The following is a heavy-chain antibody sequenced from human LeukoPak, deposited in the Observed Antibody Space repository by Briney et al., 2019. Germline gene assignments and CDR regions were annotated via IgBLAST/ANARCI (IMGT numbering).Heavy chain of an antibody. D-gene: IGHD2-2*03. CDR1: GSSFPTYW. CDR2: IYPDESNN. V-gene: IGHV5-51*01. CDR3: ARPPSRGYSSSFEY. J-gene: IGHJ4*02. Sequence: GASLQFSCQGSGSSFPTYWIAWVRQLPGKGLEWMGIIYPDESNNRYSPSFQGQVTISADKSISTAYLQWSSLKASDTAMYYCARPPSRGYSSSFEYWGQGTLVTVSS.